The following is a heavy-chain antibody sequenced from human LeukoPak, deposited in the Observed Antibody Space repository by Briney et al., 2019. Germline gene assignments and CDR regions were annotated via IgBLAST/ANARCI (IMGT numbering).Heavy chain of an antibody. CDR1: GFTFSSYA. CDR2: ISGSGGST. CDR3: AKVVAVAGTYYFDY. D-gene: IGHD6-19*01. V-gene: IGHV3-23*01. J-gene: IGHJ4*02. Sequence: GGSLRLSCAASGFTFSSYAMSWVRQAPGKGLEWVSAISGSGGSTYYAGSVKGRFIISRDNSKNTLYLQMNSLRAEDTAVYYCAKVVAVAGTYYFDYWGQGTLVTVSS.